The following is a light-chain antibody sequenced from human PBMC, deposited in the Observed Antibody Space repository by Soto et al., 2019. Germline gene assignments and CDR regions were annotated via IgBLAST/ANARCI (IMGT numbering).Light chain of an antibody. V-gene: IGLV2-14*01. CDR2: EVS. Sequence: QSALTQSASVSGSPGQSITISCTGTSSDVGGYNYVSWYQQHPGKAPKLIIYEVSNRPSGVSTRFSGSKSGNTASLTISGLQAEDEADYSCSSYTSTNSWVFGGGTKLTVL. J-gene: IGLJ3*02. CDR1: SSDVGGYNY. CDR3: SSYTSTNSWV.